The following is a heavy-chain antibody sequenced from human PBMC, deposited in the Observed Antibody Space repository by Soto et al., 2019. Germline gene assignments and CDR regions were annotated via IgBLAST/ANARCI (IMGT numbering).Heavy chain of an antibody. CDR3: ARGGRNYGIYYYYALDV. D-gene: IGHD1-7*01. CDR2: IYHSGST. J-gene: IGHJ6*02. CDR1: GGSISSGDYS. V-gene: IGHV4-30-2*01. Sequence: SETLSLTCTVSGGSISSGDYSWNWIRQPPGKGLEWIGYIYHSGSTFYNPSLKSRVTISVDRSKNQFSLKLTSVTAADTALYYCARGGRNYGIYYYYALDVWGQGTTVTVSS.